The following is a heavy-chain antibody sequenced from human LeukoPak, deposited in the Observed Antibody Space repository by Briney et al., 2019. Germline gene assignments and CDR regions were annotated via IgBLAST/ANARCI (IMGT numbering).Heavy chain of an antibody. V-gene: IGHV3-23*01. J-gene: IGHJ4*02. D-gene: IGHD3-22*01. CDR1: GLTVSRNY. CDR3: AKLSGSGVATMIVVMPFYFDY. Sequence: GGSLRLSCAASGLTVSRNYMSWVRQAPGKGLEWVSTISGSGGSTYYADSVKGRFTISRDNSKNTLYLQMNSLRAEDTAIYYCAKLSGSGVATMIVVMPFYFDYRGQGTLVTVSS. CDR2: ISGSGGST.